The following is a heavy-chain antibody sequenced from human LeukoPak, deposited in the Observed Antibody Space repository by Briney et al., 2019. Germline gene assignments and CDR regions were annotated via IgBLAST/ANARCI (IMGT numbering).Heavy chain of an antibody. V-gene: IGHV3-49*04. CDR3: TRDDTGDRGAFDI. Sequence: SCKASGYTFTRYGISWVRQAPGKGLEWVGFIRSRAYGGTTDYAASVKDRFTISRDDSNSIAYLQMNSLETEDTGVYYCTRDDTGDRGAFDIWGQGTAVTVSS. J-gene: IGHJ3*02. CDR1: GYTFTRYG. D-gene: IGHD1-1*01. CDR2: IRSRAYGGTT.